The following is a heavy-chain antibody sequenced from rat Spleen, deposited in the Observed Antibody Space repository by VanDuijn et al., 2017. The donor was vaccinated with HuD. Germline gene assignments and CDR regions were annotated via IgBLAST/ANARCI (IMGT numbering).Heavy chain of an antibody. J-gene: IGHJ2*01. Sequence: EVQLQESGPGLVKPSQSLSLTCSVTGYSITSNYWGWIRKFPGNKMEWMGYISYSRTTNYNPSLKSRFSITRDTSKNQFFLQLRSVTTEDTATYYCARFEAASPWDYWGQGVMVPVSS. CDR1: GYSITSNY. CDR2: ISYSRTT. D-gene: IGHD1-2*01. V-gene: IGHV3-1*01. CDR3: ARFEAASPWDY.